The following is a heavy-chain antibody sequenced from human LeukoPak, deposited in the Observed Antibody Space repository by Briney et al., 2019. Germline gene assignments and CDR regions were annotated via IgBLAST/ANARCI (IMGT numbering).Heavy chain of an antibody. Sequence: ASVKLSLNSSVYTFTGYYIHWVRQSPGQGLEWMEVLNPSTGSTTYTQKFQGRVSMTRDTSTSTVYMELSSLRSDDTAVYYCARDLGEGQWLDYDYWGQGTLVTVSS. CDR1: VYTFTGYY. CDR3: ARDLGEGQWLDYDY. CDR2: LNPSTGST. V-gene: IGHV1-46*01. D-gene: IGHD6-19*01. J-gene: IGHJ4*02.